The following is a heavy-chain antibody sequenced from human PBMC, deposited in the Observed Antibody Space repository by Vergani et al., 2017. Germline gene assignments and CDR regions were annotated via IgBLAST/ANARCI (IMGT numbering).Heavy chain of an antibody. CDR1: GFTFSSYA. Sequence: EVQLLESGGGLVQPGGSLRLSCAASGFTFSSYAMSWVRQAPGKGLEWVSAISGSGGSTYYADSVKGRFTISRDNSKTTLYLQMNSLRAEDTAVYYCAKGRVAVPGIDDYWGQGTLVTVSS. CDR2: ISGSGGST. CDR3: AKGRVAVPGIDDY. D-gene: IGHD6-19*01. J-gene: IGHJ4*02. V-gene: IGHV3-23*01.